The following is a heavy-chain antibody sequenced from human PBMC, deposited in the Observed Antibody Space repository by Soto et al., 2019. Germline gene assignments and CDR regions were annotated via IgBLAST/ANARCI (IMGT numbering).Heavy chain of an antibody. CDR3: ARGHGSGWYAGDT. D-gene: IGHD6-13*01. CDR1: GYTFTSYD. CDR2: ISTYNGNT. J-gene: IGHJ5*02. Sequence: QVQLVQSGVEVKKPGASVKVSCKASGYTFTSYDISWVRQAPGQGLEWMGWISTYNGNTNYAQKLQGRVTTTTNTSTSTAYMELRSLRCDDTAVYYCARGHGSGWYAGDTWGQGTMVIVSS. V-gene: IGHV1-18*01.